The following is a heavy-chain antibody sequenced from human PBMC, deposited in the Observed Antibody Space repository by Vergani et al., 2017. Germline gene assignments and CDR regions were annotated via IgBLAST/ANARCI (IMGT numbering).Heavy chain of an antibody. V-gene: IGHV4-34*01. CDR2: INHSGTI. Sequence: QVQLQQWGPGLLKPSETLSLTCAVYGGSLSGYYWSWIRLAPGKGLEWIGEINHSGTINYNPTLKSRVTISVDTSNNHFSLRLNSLTAADTAVYYCARRSGIVYDIFSGTQYFFDFWGQGTLVTVSS. J-gene: IGHJ4*02. D-gene: IGHD3-9*01. CDR1: GGSLSGYY. CDR3: ARRSGIVYDIFSGTQYFFDF.